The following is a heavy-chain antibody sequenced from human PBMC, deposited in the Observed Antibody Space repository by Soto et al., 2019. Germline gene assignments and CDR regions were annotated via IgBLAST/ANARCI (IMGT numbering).Heavy chain of an antibody. Sequence: VQLVESGGGVVQPGRSLRLSCAASGFTFSSYGMHWVRQAPGKGLEWVAVIWYDGSNKYYADSVKGRFTISRDNSKNTLYLQMNSLRAEDTAVYYCARDQYGGAANGAFDIWGQGTMVTVSS. CDR1: GFTFSSYG. CDR3: ARDQYGGAANGAFDI. V-gene: IGHV3-33*01. CDR2: IWYDGSNK. D-gene: IGHD3-16*01. J-gene: IGHJ3*02.